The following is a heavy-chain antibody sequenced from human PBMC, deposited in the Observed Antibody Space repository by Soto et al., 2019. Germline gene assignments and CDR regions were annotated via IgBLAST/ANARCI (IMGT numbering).Heavy chain of an antibody. J-gene: IGHJ4*02. CDR2: IYPGDSDT. D-gene: IGHD3-9*01. Sequence: PGESLKVSCKGAGYSFTSYWIGWVRQIPGKGLEWMGIIYPGDSDTRYSPSFQGQVTISADKSISTAYLQWSSLKASDTAMYYCARDYDILTGSTTFDYWGQGTQVTVSS. CDR1: GYSFTSYW. V-gene: IGHV5-51*01. CDR3: ARDYDILTGSTTFDY.